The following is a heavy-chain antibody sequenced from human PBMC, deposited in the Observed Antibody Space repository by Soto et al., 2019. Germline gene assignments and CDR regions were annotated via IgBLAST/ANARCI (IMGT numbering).Heavy chain of an antibody. CDR3: AISAGNDGRGTEY. V-gene: IGHV5-51*01. CDR1: GYTFSDYR. CDR2: IFPGDSDT. J-gene: IGHJ1*01. D-gene: IGHD1-1*01. Sequence: GESLKISCKASGYTFSDYRLGWVRQMPGEGLEWLGIIFPGDSDTTYSPSFQGQVTISVDKSITTAYLQWSSLRASDSAMYYSAISAGNDGRGTEYWGQGSLV.